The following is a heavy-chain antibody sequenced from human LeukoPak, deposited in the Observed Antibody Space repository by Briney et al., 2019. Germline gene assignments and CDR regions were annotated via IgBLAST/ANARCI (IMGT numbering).Heavy chain of an antibody. J-gene: IGHJ4*02. CDR3: AKDRRGYSYGRFDY. D-gene: IGHD5-18*01. Sequence: GGSLRLSCAASGFTFDDYAMHWVRQAPGKGLEWVSGISWNSGNIGYADSVKGRFTISRDNAKNSLYLQMNSLRAEDTALYYCAKDRRGYSYGRFDYWGQGTLVTVSS. V-gene: IGHV3-9*01. CDR2: ISWNSGNI. CDR1: GFTFDDYA.